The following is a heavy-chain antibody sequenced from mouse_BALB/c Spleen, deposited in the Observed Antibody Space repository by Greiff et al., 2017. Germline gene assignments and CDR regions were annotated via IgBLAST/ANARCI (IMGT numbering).Heavy chain of an antibody. D-gene: IGHD1-1*01. Sequence: QVQLQQPGAELVRPGASVKLSCKASGYTFTSYWINWVKQRPGQGLEWIGNIYPSDSYTNYNQKFKDKATLTVDKSSSTAYMQLSSPTSEDSAVYYCTRGDGTSSFVYWGQGTLVTVSA. V-gene: IGHV1-69*02. J-gene: IGHJ3*01. CDR1: GYTFTSYW. CDR2: IYPSDSYT. CDR3: TRGDGTSSFVY.